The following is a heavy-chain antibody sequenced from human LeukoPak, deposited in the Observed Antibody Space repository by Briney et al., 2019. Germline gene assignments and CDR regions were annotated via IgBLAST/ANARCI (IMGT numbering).Heavy chain of an antibody. CDR2: ISGSGGSA. CDR1: GFTFSSYA. V-gene: IGHV3-23*01. D-gene: IGHD3/OR15-3a*01. CDR3: AKESSDPPVGLGSPWDY. J-gene: IGHJ4*02. Sequence: GGSLRLSCAASGFTFSSYAMSWVRQAPGKGLEWVSAISGSGGSAYYADSVKGRFTISRDNSKNTLYLQMNSLRAEDTAVYYCAKESSDPPVGLGSPWDYWGQGTLVTVSS.